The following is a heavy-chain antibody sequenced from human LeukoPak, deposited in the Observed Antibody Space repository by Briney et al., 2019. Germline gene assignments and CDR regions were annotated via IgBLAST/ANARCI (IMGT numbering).Heavy chain of an antibody. CDR1: GGSFSGYY. CDR3: VRRRSSGWYAAPYYFDY. Sequence: PSETLSLTCAVYGGSFSGYYWSWIRQPPGKGLEWIGEINHSGSTNYNPSLKSRVTISVVTSKNQFSLKLSSVTAADTAVYYCVRRRSSGWYAAPYYFDYWGQGTLVTVSS. D-gene: IGHD6-19*01. J-gene: IGHJ4*02. V-gene: IGHV4-34*01. CDR2: INHSGST.